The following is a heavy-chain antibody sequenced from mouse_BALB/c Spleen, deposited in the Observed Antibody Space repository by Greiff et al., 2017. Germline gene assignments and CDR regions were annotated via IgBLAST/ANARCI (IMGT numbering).Heavy chain of an antibody. CDR2: IYPGGGYT. D-gene: IGHD1-1*01. V-gene: IGHV1-63*02. CDR1: GYTFTNYW. Sequence: QVQLQQSGAELVRPGTSVKISCKASGYTFTNYWLGWVKQRPGHGLEWIGDIYPGGGYTNYNEKFKGKATLTADTSSSTAYMQLSSLTSEDSAVYFCARFYGSRIYAMDYWGQGTSVTVSS. CDR3: ARFYGSRIYAMDY. J-gene: IGHJ4*01.